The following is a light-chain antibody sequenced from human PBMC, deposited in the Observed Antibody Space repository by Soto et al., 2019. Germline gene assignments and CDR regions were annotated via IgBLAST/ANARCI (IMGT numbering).Light chain of an antibody. CDR2: GAS. CDR1: QTVSSSY. Sequence: EIVLTQSPGTLSLSPGERATLSCRASQTVSSSYLAWYQQKPGQAPRLLIYGASSRATGIPDRFSGSGSGTDFTLTISRLEPEDFAVYYCQQYGSSPTFGQGTRLEN. J-gene: IGKJ5*01. CDR3: QQYGSSPT. V-gene: IGKV3-20*01.